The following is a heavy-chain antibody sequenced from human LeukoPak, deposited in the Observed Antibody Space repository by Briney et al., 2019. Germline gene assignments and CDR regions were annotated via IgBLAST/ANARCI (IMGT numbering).Heavy chain of an antibody. Sequence: GGSLRLSCAASGLTFSDYVMIWVRQAPGKGLEWVSGITASGDRTFYGDSVRGRFTMSRDNSKNTVYLQMNSLRVDDTAVYYCAKVGVPATMELGTRGVATTIELDYWGQGTLVTVSS. CDR1: GLTFSDYV. J-gene: IGHJ4*02. V-gene: IGHV3-23*01. D-gene: IGHD2-2*01. CDR2: ITASGDRT. CDR3: AKVGVPATMELGTRGVATTIELDY.